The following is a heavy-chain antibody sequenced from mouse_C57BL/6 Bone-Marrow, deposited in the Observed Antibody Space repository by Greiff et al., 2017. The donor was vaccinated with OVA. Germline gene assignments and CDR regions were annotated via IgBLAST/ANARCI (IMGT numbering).Heavy chain of an antibody. Sequence: VQLQQSGPELVKPGASVKISCKASGYTFTDYYMNWVKQSHGQSLEWIGDINPNNGGTSYNQKFKGKATLTVDKSSSTSYMELRSLTSEDSAVYYCAREGLLYYYFDYGGQGTTLTVSS. J-gene: IGHJ2*01. CDR1: GYTFTDYY. V-gene: IGHV1-26*01. D-gene: IGHD2-1*01. CDR3: AREGLLYYYFDY. CDR2: INPNNGGT.